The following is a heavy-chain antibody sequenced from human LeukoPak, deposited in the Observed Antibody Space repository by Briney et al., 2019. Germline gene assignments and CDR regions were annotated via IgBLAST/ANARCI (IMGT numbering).Heavy chain of an antibody. Sequence: ASVKVSCKASGGTFSSYAISWVRQAPGQGLEWMGGIIPIFGTANYAQKFQGRVTITTDESTSTAYMELSSLRSEDTAVYYCARVAYCSSTSCFFPMDVWGKGTTVTVSS. CDR1: GGTFSSYA. CDR3: ARVAYCSSTSCFFPMDV. D-gene: IGHD2-2*01. V-gene: IGHV1-69*05. J-gene: IGHJ6*04. CDR2: IIPIFGTA.